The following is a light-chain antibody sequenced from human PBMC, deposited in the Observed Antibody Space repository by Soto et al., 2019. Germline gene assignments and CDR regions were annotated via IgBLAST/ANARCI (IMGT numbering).Light chain of an antibody. V-gene: IGKV1-39*01. CDR3: YQSYGSPFT. CDR1: RSISRF. CDR2: SSS. Sequence: DIQMTQSPSSLSASVGDRVTITCRASRSISRFLNWYHQEPGKAPKLLIYSSSNLQNGVPSRSNGSGSGTDFTLTISGLQPEYFATYYCYQSYGSPFTFGHGTRLEIK. J-gene: IGKJ5*01.